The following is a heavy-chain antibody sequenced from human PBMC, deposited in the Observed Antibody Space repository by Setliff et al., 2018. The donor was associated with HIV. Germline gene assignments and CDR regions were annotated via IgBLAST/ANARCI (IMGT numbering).Heavy chain of an antibody. D-gene: IGHD2-15*01. CDR2: IWYDGSNK. V-gene: IGHV3-33*01. Sequence: LSLTCAASGFSFSGYGMHWVRQAPGKGLEWLAVIWYDGSNKYYTDSVQGRITISRDNSENMLYLRMNSLRAEDTAVYFCARGPDCSGGSCYLGFDYWGQGTLVTVSS. CDR1: GFSFSGYG. CDR3: ARGPDCSGGSCYLGFDY. J-gene: IGHJ4*02.